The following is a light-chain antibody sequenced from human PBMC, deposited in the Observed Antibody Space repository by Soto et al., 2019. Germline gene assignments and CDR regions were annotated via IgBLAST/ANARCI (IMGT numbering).Light chain of an antibody. Sequence: VVLSPSRGTLTLTPGERATLSCRPSQSLSSSWLAWYQQKPGQAPRLLIYGASSRATGIPDRFSGSGSGTDFTLTISRLEPEDFAVYYCQQYHSSVWTSGQRAKVDI. V-gene: IGKV3-20*01. CDR2: GAS. J-gene: IGKJ1*01. CDR1: QSLSSSW. CDR3: QQYHSSVWT.